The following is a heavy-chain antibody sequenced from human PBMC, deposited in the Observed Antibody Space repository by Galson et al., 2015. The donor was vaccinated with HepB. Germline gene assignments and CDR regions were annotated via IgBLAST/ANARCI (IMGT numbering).Heavy chain of an antibody. J-gene: IGHJ4*02. V-gene: IGHV1-2*06. CDR2: INPNSGDT. CDR1: GYTFTGYY. Sequence: SVKVSCKASGYTFTGYYMHWVRQAPGQGLEWMGRINPNSGDTNYAQKFQGRVTMTRDTSISTAYMEVSRLTSDDTAVYYCATIYGQSGDSYFDYWGPGTLVTVSS. D-gene: IGHD2-21*01. CDR3: ATIYGQSGDSYFDY.